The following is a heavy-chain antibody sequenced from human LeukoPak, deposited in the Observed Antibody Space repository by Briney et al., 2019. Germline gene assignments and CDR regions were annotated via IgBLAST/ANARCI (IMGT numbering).Heavy chain of an antibody. CDR3: ARSTAADPGAFQY. D-gene: IGHD6-13*01. V-gene: IGHV4-59*01. CDR2: IHDSGST. Sequence: SETLSLTCTVSGGSISSYYWSWIRQPPGKGHEWIAYIHDSGSTNYDPSLTSRVTISLDTSNTQFSLRVTSVTAADTAVYYCARSTAADPGAFQYWGQGTLVTVSS. CDR1: GGSISSYY. J-gene: IGHJ1*01.